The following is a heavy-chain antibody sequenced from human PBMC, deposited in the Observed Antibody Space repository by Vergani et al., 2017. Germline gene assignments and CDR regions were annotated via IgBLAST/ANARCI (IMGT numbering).Heavy chain of an antibody. Sequence: QVQLQESGPGLVRPSQTLSLTCTVSGGSISSGSYYWSWFRQPAGKGLAWIGRFYTGGGTSYNPSLKSRVTISVDTSKNQFSLQMSSVTAADTAVYYCARDPLYSATWPIRLRDMDVWGQGTTVTVSS. CDR1: GGSISSGSYY. CDR3: ARDPLYSATWPIRLRDMDV. D-gene: IGHD6-13*01. CDR2: FYTGGGT. J-gene: IGHJ6*02. V-gene: IGHV4-61*02.